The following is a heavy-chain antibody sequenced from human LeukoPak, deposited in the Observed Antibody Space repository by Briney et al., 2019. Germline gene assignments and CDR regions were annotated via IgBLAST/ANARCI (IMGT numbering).Heavy chain of an antibody. CDR2: IYYTGST. J-gene: IGHJ5*02. CDR3: ARHRATSGIAVSSWFDP. V-gene: IGHV4-39*01. CDR1: GGSISSNIYY. D-gene: IGHD6-19*01. Sequence: SETLSLTCTVSGGSISSNIYYWGWIRQPPGKGLEWIGSIYYTGSTNYNPSLKSRVTISVDTSKNQFSLKLSSVTAADTAVYYCARHRATSGIAVSSWFDPWGQGTLVTASS.